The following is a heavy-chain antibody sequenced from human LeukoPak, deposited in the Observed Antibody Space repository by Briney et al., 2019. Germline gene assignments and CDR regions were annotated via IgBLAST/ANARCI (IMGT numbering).Heavy chain of an antibody. CDR1: GFTFSSYG. D-gene: IGHD6-6*01. CDR3: AKVFLAARRLYYFDY. V-gene: IGHV3-30*02. CDR2: IRYDGSNK. J-gene: IGHJ4*02. Sequence: PGGSLRLSCAASGFTFSSYGMHWVRQAPGKGLEWVAFIRYDGSNKYYADSVKGRFTISRDNSKNTLYPQMNSLRAEDTAVYYCAKVFLAARRLYYFDYWGQGTLATVSS.